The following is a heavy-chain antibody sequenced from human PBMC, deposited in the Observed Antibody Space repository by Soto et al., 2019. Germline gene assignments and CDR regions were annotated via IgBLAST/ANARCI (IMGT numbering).Heavy chain of an antibody. CDR1: GYTFTSYG. Sequence: ASVKVSCKASGYTFTSYGISWVRQAPGQGLAWMGWISAYNGNTNYAQKLQGRVTMTTDTSTSTAYMELRSLRSDDTAVYYCARGVAARGPYRAAVGMDVWGQGTTVTVSS. V-gene: IGHV1-18*01. D-gene: IGHD2-15*01. CDR2: ISAYNGNT. CDR3: ARGVAARGPYRAAVGMDV. J-gene: IGHJ6*02.